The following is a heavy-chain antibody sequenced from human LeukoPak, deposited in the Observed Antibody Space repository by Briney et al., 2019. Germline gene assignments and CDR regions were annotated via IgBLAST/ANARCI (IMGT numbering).Heavy chain of an antibody. CDR1: GFTFSSYA. CDR2: IKQDGGET. V-gene: IGHV3-7*01. D-gene: IGHD4-11*01. Sequence: GGSLRLSCAASGFTFSSYAMSWVRQAPGKGLEWVANIKQDGGETFYVDSVKGRFTISRDNAKNSLYLQMNSLRAEDTAVYYCTREDHSNYNYWGQGTLVTVSS. J-gene: IGHJ4*02. CDR3: TREDHSNYNY.